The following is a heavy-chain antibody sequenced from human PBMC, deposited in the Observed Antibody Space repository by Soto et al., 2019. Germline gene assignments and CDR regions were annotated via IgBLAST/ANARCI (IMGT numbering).Heavy chain of an antibody. CDR2: INHSGST. CDR1: GGSFSGYY. Sequence: QVQLQQWGAGLLKPSETLSLTCAVYGGSFSGYYWSWIRQPPGKGLEWIGEINHSGSTNYNPSLKSRVTISVDTSKNQFSLKLSSVTAADTAVYYCARNDKPHYYGSGNWFDPWGQGTLVTVSS. CDR3: ARNDKPHYYGSGNWFDP. J-gene: IGHJ5*02. D-gene: IGHD3-10*01. V-gene: IGHV4-34*01.